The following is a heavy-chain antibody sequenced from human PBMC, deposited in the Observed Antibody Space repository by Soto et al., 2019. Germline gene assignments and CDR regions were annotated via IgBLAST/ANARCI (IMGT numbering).Heavy chain of an antibody. CDR2: FSYSGST. J-gene: IGHJ5*02. CDR3: ARVGEQQLVRLGRFDP. CDR1: GGSISSYY. Sequence: PSETLSLTCTVSGGSISSYYWSWIRQPPGKGLDWVGFFSYSGSTHFNPSLKSWVTLLVDTFKNQFSLKLSFVTAADTAVFFCARVGEQQLVRLGRFDPWGQGTLVTVSS. V-gene: IGHV4-59*01. D-gene: IGHD6-13*01.